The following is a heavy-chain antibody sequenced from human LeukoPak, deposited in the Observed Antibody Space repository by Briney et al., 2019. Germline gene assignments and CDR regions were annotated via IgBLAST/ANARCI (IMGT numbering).Heavy chain of an antibody. J-gene: IGHJ4*02. Sequence: ASVKVSCKASGYTFTSYYMYWVRQAPGQGLEWMGIINPSGGSTSYAQKFQGRVTITRDTSTSTVYMELSSLRSEDTAVYYCARDPASIVVVPEYYFDYWGQGTLVTVSS. CDR2: INPSGGST. V-gene: IGHV1-46*01. CDR3: ARDPASIVVVPEYYFDY. D-gene: IGHD2-2*01. CDR1: GYTFTSYY.